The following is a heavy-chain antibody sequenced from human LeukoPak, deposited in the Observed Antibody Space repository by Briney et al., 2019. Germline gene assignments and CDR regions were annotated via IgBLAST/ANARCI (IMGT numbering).Heavy chain of an antibody. V-gene: IGHV4-59*01. CDR2: IYYSGST. CDR3: ARAPPRGSYYRGYFDY. J-gene: IGHJ4*02. CDR1: GGSISSYY. D-gene: IGHD3-10*01. Sequence: SETLSLTCTVSGGSISSYYWSWIRQAPGKGLEWIGYIYYSGSTTYNPSLKSRVTISVDTSKNQLSLNLSSVTAADTAVYYCARAPPRGSYYRGYFDYWGQGTLVTVSS.